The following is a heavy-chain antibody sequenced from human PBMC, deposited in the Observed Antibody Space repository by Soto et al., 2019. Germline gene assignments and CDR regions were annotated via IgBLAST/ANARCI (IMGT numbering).Heavy chain of an antibody. V-gene: IGHV1-46*01. J-gene: IGHJ6*02. D-gene: IGHD6-19*01. Sequence: ASVKLSCKASGYTFTSYYMHWVRQAPGQGLEWMGIINPSGGSTSYAQKFQGRVTMTRDTSTSTVYMELSSLRSEDTAVYYCARDRLGIAVAGTFDYYYGMDVWGQGTTVTVS. CDR1: GYTFTSYY. CDR2: INPSGGST. CDR3: ARDRLGIAVAGTFDYYYGMDV.